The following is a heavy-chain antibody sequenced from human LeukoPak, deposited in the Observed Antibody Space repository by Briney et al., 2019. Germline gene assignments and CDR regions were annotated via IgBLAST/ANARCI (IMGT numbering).Heavy chain of an antibody. CDR2: IYYSGST. CDR3: ARQQESKNYYGSGSYLFPFDY. J-gene: IGHJ4*02. Sequence: TSETLSLTCTVSGGSTSSSSYYWGWIRQPPGKGLEWIGSIYYSGSTYYNPSLKSRVTISVDTSKNQFSLKLSSVTAADTAVYYCARQQESKNYYGSGSYLFPFDYWGQGTLVTVSS. CDR1: GGSTSSSSYY. V-gene: IGHV4-39*01. D-gene: IGHD3-10*01.